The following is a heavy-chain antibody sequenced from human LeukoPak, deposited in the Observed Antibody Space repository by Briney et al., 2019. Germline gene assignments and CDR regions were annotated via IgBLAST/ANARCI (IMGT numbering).Heavy chain of an antibody. CDR2: ISNSGSFI. V-gene: IGHV3-21*01. J-gene: IGHJ6*02. CDR1: GFTFSSYS. Sequence: PGRSLRLSCAASGFTFSSYSMNWVRRAPGKGLEWVSSISNSGSFIYYADSVKGRFTISRDNAKNSLYLQMNSLRAEDTAVYYCARGPEEQLDVWGQGTTVTVSS. D-gene: IGHD6-13*01. CDR3: ARGPEEQLDV.